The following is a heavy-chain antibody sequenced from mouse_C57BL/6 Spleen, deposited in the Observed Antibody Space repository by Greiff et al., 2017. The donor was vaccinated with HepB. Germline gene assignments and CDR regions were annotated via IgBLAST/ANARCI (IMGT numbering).Heavy chain of an antibody. J-gene: IGHJ2*01. CDR2: ISYSGST. CDR1: GYSITSGYG. CDR3: ARTARIKY. V-gene: IGHV3-2*02. Sequence: VQLKQSGPGLVKPSQSLSLTCTVTGYSITSGYGWNWIRQFPGNKLEWMGYISYSGSTNYNPSLTSRIAITRDTSKNQFFLQLNSVTTEDTATYYCARTARIKYWGQGTTLTVS. D-gene: IGHD1-2*01.